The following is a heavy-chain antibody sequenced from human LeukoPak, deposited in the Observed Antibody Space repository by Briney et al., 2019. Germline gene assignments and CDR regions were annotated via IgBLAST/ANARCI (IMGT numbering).Heavy chain of an antibody. D-gene: IGHD2-21*02. J-gene: IGHJ1*01. CDR2: IIPIFGTA. V-gene: IGHV1-69*13. CDR3: ATPGLYCGGDCYLFQH. CDR1: GGTFSSYA. Sequence: GASVKVSCKASGGTFSSYAISWVRQAPGQGLEWMGGIIPIFGTANYAQKFQGRVTITADESTSTAYMELSSLRSEDTAVYYCATPGLYCGGDCYLFQHWGQGTLVTVSS.